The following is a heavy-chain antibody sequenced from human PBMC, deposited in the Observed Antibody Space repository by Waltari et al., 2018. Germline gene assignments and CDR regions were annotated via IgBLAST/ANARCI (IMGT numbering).Heavy chain of an antibody. CDR1: GYTFTSYA. CDR3: ASTITGTTFDY. D-gene: IGHD1-7*01. V-gene: IGHV1-3*01. J-gene: IGHJ4*02. CDR2: INAGNCNT. Sequence: QVQLVQSGAEVKKPGASVKVSCKASGYTFTSYAMHWVHQAPGQRLEWMGWINAGNCNTKYSQKFQGRVTITRDPSASTAYMELSSLRSEDTAVYYCASTITGTTFDYWGQGTLVTVSS.